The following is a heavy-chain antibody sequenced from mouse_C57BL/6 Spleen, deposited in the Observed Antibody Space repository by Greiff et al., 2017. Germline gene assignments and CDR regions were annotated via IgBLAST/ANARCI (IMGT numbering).Heavy chain of an antibody. CDR2: INPGSGGP. V-gene: IGHV1-54*01. J-gene: IGHJ1*03. Sequence: QVQLQQSGAELVRPGTSVKVSCKASGYAFTNYLIEWVKQRPGQGLEWIGVINPGSGGPNYNEKFKGKATLTADKSSSTAYMQLSSLTSEDSAVYFCARLEDYDGYFDVWGTGTTVTVSS. D-gene: IGHD2-4*01. CDR1: GYAFTNYL. CDR3: ARLEDYDGYFDV.